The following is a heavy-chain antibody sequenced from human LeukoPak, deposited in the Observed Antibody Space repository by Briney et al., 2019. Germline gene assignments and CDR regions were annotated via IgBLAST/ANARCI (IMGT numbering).Heavy chain of an antibody. J-gene: IGHJ4*02. CDR2: IKQDGSEK. Sequence: GGSLRLACAASGLTFTDYWMSWVRQAPGKGLEWVANIKQDGSEKNYVASVTGRFTISRDNAKNSLYLQMNSLRAEDTAVYYCARGGWYSEYWGEGTLVTVSS. CDR3: ARGGWYSEY. D-gene: IGHD6-19*01. CDR1: GLTFTDYW. V-gene: IGHV3-7*01.